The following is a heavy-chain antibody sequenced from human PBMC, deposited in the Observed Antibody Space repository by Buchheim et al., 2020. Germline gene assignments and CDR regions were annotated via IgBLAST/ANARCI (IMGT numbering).Heavy chain of an antibody. V-gene: IGHV4-34*01. CDR3: ARAASSWAHFDY. J-gene: IGHJ4*02. Sequence: QVQLQQWGAGLLKPSETLSLTCAVYGGSFSGYYWSWIRQPPGKGLEWIGEINHSASTNYNPSLKSRVTISVDKSKNQFSLKLSSVTAADTAVYYCARAASSWAHFDYWGQGTL. D-gene: IGHD6-13*01. CDR2: INHSAST. CDR1: GGSFSGYY.